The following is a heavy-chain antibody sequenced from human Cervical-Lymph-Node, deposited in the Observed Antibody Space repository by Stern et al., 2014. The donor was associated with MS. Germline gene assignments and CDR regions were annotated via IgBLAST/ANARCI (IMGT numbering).Heavy chain of an antibody. CDR2: FDPEHGET. D-gene: IGHD2-21*02. CDR1: EYTLREIS. CDR3: ATHRGRVTYYYGMDV. Sequence: VHLVESEAEGKQPGASGKVSCKVSEYTLREISMHWVRQAPGKGLEWIGGFDPEHGETRYAQKFQGRVTMAEDRSTDTAYMELSSLRSEDTAVYYCATHRGRVTYYYGMDVWGQGTTVTVSS. V-gene: IGHV1-24*01. J-gene: IGHJ6*02.